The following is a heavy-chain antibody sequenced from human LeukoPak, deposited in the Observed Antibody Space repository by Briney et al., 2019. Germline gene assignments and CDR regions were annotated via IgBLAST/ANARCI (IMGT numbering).Heavy chain of an antibody. CDR1: GYTFTSYD. V-gene: IGHV1-8*01. D-gene: IGHD6-13*01. Sequence: GASVKVSCKASGYTFTSYDINWVRQATGQGLEWMGWMNPNSGNTGYAQKFQGRVTMTRNTSISTAYMELSSLRSEDTAVYYCARGLRARNPNPLSRYVWFDPWGQGTLVTVSS. CDR2: MNPNSGNT. J-gene: IGHJ5*02. CDR3: ARGLRARNPNPLSRYVWFDP.